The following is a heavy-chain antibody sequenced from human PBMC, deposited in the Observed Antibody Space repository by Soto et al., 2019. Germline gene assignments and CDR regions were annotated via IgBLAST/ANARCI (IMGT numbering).Heavy chain of an antibody. D-gene: IGHD3-22*01. CDR2: IDTSGGIT. V-gene: IGHV1-46*01. Sequence: QVQLSQFGAEVKKPGASVKVSCKASGYSFTNFHIHWVRQAPGQGLEWMGMIDTSGGITRDAQRLQGRITMTRDAVTSTVYMVWRSLTSEDKTVYYCAREVIGQDNYETIGYYIDQWGQGSLGTVSS. CDR3: AREVIGQDNYETIGYYIDQ. J-gene: IGHJ4*02. CDR1: GYSFTNFH.